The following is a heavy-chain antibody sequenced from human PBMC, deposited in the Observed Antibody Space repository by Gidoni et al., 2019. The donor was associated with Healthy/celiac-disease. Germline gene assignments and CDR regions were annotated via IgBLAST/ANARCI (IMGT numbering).Heavy chain of an antibody. D-gene: IGHD6-19*01. J-gene: IGHJ5*02. V-gene: IGHV1-2*02. CDR3: AREPEAVAGTVWFDP. CDR2: INPNSGGT. Sequence: QVQLVQSGAEVKKPGASVKVSCKASGYTFTGYYMHWVRQAPGQGLEWMGWINPNSGGTNYAQKFQGRVTMTRDTSISTAYMELSRLRSDDTAVYYCAREPEAVAGTVWFDPWGQGTLVTVSS. CDR1: GYTFTGYY.